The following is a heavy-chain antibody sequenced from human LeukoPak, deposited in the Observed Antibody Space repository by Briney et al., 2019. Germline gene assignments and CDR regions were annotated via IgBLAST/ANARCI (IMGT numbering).Heavy chain of an antibody. J-gene: IGHJ5*02. D-gene: IGHD5-12*01. Sequence: GGSLRLSCAASGFTVSTNYMSWVRQAPGKGLEWVSVLYSGGSTYYADSVKGRFTISRDKSKNTLYLQMNSLRAEDTAVYYCARVGGDDLNGWFDPWGQGTLVTVSS. CDR2: LYSGGST. CDR1: GFTVSTNY. V-gene: IGHV3-66*01. CDR3: ARVGGDDLNGWFDP.